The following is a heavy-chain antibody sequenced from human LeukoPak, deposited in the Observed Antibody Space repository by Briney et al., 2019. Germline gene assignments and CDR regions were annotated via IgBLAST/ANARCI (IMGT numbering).Heavy chain of an antibody. CDR1: GFTFSSYS. V-gene: IGHV3-48*01. CDR3: ARENNWNYGDY. D-gene: IGHD1-7*01. Sequence: PGGSLRLSCAASGFTFSSYSMNWVRQAPGKGLEWVSYISSSSSTIYYADSVKGRSTISRDNAKNSLYLQMNSLRAEDTAVYYCARENNWNYGDYWGQGTLVTVSS. J-gene: IGHJ4*02. CDR2: ISSSSSTI.